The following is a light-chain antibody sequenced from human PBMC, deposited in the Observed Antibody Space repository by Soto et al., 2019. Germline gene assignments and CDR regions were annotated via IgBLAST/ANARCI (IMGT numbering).Light chain of an antibody. V-gene: IGKV3-20*01. J-gene: IGKJ1*01. CDR1: QTISSNY. CDR2: GTS. Sequence: EIVLTQSPGTLSVSPGERATLSCRASQTISSNYLAWYQQKPGQAPSLLIYGTSSRATGIPDRFSGSGSGTDFTLTISRLEPEDSAIYYCQQYVSWPFGQGTNVEIK. CDR3: QQYVSWP.